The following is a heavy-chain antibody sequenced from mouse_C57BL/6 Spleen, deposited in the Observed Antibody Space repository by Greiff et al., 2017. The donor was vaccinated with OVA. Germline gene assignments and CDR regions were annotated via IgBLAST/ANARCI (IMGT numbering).Heavy chain of an antibody. CDR1: GYTFTSYW. CDR3: ARSIRVTTSRRAY. J-gene: IGHJ3*01. Sequence: QVQLQQPGAELVKPGASVKMSCKASGYTFTSYWITWVKQRPGQGLEWIGDIYPGSGSTNYNEKFKSKATLTVDTSSSTAYMQLSSLTSEDSAVYYCARSIRVTTSRRAYWGQGTLVTVSA. CDR2: IYPGSGST. D-gene: IGHD2-2*01. V-gene: IGHV1-55*01.